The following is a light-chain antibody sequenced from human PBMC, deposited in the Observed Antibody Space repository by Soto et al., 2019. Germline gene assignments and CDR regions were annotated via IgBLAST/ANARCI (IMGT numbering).Light chain of an antibody. Sequence: DIQMTHSPSSVSASVVDRVTITFLASQGISSWLAWYQQKPGKDPKLLIYAASSLQSGVPSRFSGSGSGTDFTLTISSMQPEDFATYYCKQANSFPITFGQGTRLEIK. CDR1: QGISSW. V-gene: IGKV1-12*01. CDR3: KQANSFPIT. J-gene: IGKJ5*01. CDR2: AAS.